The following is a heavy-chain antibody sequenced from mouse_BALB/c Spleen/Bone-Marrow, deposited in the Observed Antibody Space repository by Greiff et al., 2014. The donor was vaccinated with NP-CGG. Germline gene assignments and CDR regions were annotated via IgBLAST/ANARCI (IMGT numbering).Heavy chain of an antibody. J-gene: IGHJ3*01. Sequence: EVHLVESGGNLVKSGGSLKLSCAASGFTFSSYGMSWVRQTPEKRLEWVATISGGGSYTFYPDSVKGRFTISRDNAKNNLYLQLSSLRSEDTAWYYCARHAYYDQTEVSFVYWGQGTLVTVSA. CDR1: GFTFSSYG. D-gene: IGHD2-4*01. CDR3: ARHAYYDQTEVSFVY. CDR2: ISGGGSYT. V-gene: IGHV5-9-2*01.